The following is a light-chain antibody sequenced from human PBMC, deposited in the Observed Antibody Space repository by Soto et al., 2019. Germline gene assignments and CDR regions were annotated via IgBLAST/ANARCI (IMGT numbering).Light chain of an antibody. J-gene: IGLJ2*01. CDR1: SSDVGGYNY. CDR3: SSYAGSNNFVV. Sequence: QSVLTQPPSASGSPGQSVTISCTGTSSDVGGYNYVSWYQQHPGKAPKLMIYEVSKRPSGVPDRFSGSKSGNTASLTVSGLQAEDEAYYYCSSYAGSNNFVVFGGGS. V-gene: IGLV2-8*01. CDR2: EVS.